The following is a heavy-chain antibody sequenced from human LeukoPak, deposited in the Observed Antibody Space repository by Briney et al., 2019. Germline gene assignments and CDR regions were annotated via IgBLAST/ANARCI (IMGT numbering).Heavy chain of an antibody. J-gene: IGHJ5*02. CDR1: GGSISSSSYY. D-gene: IGHD3-22*01. V-gene: IGHV4-39*07. Sequence: SETLSLTCTVSGGSISSSSYYWGWIRQPPGKGLEWIGSIYYSGSTYYNPSLKSRVTISVDTSKNQFSLKLSYVTAADTAVYYCARGEYYYDSSGRNWFDPWGQGTLVTVSS. CDR3: ARGEYYYDSSGRNWFDP. CDR2: IYYSGST.